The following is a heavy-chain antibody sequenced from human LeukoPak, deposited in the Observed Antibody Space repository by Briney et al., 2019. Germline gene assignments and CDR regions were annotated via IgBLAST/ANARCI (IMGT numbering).Heavy chain of an antibody. CDR1: GFTFSTYW. D-gene: IGHD1-14*01. J-gene: IGHJ4*02. V-gene: IGHV3-7*01. CDR2: IKQDGSDK. Sequence: PGGPLRLSCAASGFTFSTYWMDWVRQAPGKGLEWVANIKQDGSDKHYVDSVKGRFTISRDNAKNSLYLQMNSLRAEDTAVYYCARGPEYMSPFDYCGQGALITVSS. CDR3: ARGPEYMSPFDY.